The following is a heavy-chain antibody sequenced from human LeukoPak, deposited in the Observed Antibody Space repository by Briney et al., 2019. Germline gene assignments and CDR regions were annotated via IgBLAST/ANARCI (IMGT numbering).Heavy chain of an antibody. Sequence: SETLSLTCAVYGGSFSGYYWSWIRQPPGKGLEWIGEINHSGSTNYNPSLKSRVTISVDTSKNQFSLKLSSVTAADTAVYYCARGSGARVRGVTHDYWGQGTLVTVSS. CDR3: ARGSGARVRGVTHDY. CDR1: GGSFSGYY. CDR2: INHSGST. V-gene: IGHV4-34*01. J-gene: IGHJ4*02. D-gene: IGHD3-10*01.